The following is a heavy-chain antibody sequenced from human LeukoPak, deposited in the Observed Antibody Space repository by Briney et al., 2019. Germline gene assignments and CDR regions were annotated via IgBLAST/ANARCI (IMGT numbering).Heavy chain of an antibody. J-gene: IGHJ4*02. CDR1: GFPFDDKA. D-gene: IGHD1-26*01. CDR2: ISRNSDST. CDR3: VKDIGSGSYRYGGYFDY. Sequence: GRSLRLSCAASGFPFDDKAMHWVRQAPGKGLEWVAGISRNSDSTGYADSVKGRFTISRDNAKNSLYLQMNSLRAEDMALHYCVKDIGSGSYRYGGYFDYWGQGTLVTVSS. V-gene: IGHV3-9*03.